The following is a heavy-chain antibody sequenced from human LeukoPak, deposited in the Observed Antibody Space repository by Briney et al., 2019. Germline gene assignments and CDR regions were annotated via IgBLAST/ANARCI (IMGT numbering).Heavy chain of an antibody. CDR1: GFAFSSYA. V-gene: IGHV3-23*01. Sequence: GGSLRLSCAASGFAFSSYAMSWVRQAPGQGLEWVSCISASVGRAYYADSVKGRFTISRDNSKNTLYLQRNSLRAEDTAVYYCAKDLLGRGCSDVVGLVLDYWGQETLVPLSS. D-gene: IGHD2-15*01. CDR2: ISASVGRA. J-gene: IGHJ4*02. CDR3: AKDLLGRGCSDVVGLVLDY.